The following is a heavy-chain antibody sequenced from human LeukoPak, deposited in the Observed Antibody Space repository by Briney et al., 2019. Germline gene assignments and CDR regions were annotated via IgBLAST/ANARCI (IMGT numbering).Heavy chain of an antibody. J-gene: IGHJ3*02. CDR2: ISGSGGST. V-gene: IGHV3-23*01. CDR1: GFTFRGFS. D-gene: IGHD2-2*01. CDR3: AKRYCSSTSCSHAFDI. Sequence: GGSLRLSCAASGFTFRGFSMNWVRQAPGKGLEWVSAISGSGGSTYYADSVKGRFTISRDNSKNTLYLQMNSLRAEDTAVYYCAKRYCSSTSCSHAFDIWGQGTMVTVSS.